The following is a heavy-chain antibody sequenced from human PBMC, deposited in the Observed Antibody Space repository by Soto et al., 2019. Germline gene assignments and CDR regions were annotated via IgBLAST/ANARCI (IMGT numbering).Heavy chain of an antibody. Sequence: PGGSLRLSCAASGFTFGSYGMHWVRQAPGKGLEWVAVISYDGSNKYYADSVKGRFTISRDNSKNTLYLQMNSLRAEDTAVYYCAKDPGAVITWGVGDYWGQGTLVTVSS. D-gene: IGHD3-22*01. J-gene: IGHJ4*02. CDR3: AKDPGAVITWGVGDY. CDR2: ISYDGSNK. CDR1: GFTFGSYG. V-gene: IGHV3-30*18.